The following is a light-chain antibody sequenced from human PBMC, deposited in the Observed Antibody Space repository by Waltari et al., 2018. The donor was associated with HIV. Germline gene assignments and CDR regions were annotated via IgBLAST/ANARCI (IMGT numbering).Light chain of an antibody. CDR3: SSSTMKSILV. V-gene: IGLV2-14*01. J-gene: IGLJ2*01. Sequence: QSALTQPASVSGSPGQSITISCTGTSSDIGALNYVSWYQQYPGKAPKLLIYEVTSRPSGVSNRFSGSKSGNTASLTISGLQSEDEADYHCSSSTMKSILVFGGGTKLTVL. CDR1: SSDIGALNY. CDR2: EVT.